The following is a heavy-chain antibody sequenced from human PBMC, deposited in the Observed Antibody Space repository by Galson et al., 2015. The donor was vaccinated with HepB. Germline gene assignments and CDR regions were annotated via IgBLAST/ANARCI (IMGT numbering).Heavy chain of an antibody. Sequence: SLRHSCADSGFTFSSHAMNWVRQAPGKGLEWVAFIRYDGNNKYDADSVKGRFTISRDNSKNTLYLQMNRLSAEDTAVYYCHVRSSSRGHWGQGTLVIVSS. CDR2: IRYDGNNK. J-gene: IGHJ4*02. D-gene: IGHD3-16*01. CDR1: GFTFSSHA. V-gene: IGHV3-30*02. CDR3: HVRSSSRGH.